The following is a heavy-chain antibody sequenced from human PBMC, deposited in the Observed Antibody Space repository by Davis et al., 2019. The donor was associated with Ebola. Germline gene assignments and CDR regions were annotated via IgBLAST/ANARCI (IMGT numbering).Heavy chain of an antibody. Sequence: MPSETLSLPCAVSGGSISSGGYYWSWIRQPPGKGLEWIGYIYYSGSTNYNPSLKSRVTISVDTSKNQFSLKLSSVTAADTAVYYCARAVKRITIFGVVIIGWFDPWGQGTLVTVSS. J-gene: IGHJ5*02. CDR1: GGSISSGGYY. CDR3: ARAVKRITIFGVVIIGWFDP. D-gene: IGHD3-3*01. V-gene: IGHV4-61*08. CDR2: IYYSGST.